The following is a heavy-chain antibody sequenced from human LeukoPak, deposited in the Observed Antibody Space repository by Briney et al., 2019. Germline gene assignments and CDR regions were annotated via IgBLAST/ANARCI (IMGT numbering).Heavy chain of an antibody. CDR3: ASVARTFDYDFWSGPSFEPY. CDR1: GFTFSSYS. V-gene: IGHV3-21*01. D-gene: IGHD3-3*01. J-gene: IGHJ4*02. CDR2: ISSSSSYI. Sequence: GGSLRLSCAASGFTFSSYSMNWVRQAPGKGLEWVSSISSSSSYIYYADSVKGRFTISRDNAKNSLYLQMNSLRAEDTAVYYCASVARTFDYDFWSGPSFEPYWGQGTLVTVSS.